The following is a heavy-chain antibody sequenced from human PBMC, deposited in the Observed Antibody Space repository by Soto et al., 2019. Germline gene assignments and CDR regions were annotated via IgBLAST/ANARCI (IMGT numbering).Heavy chain of an antibody. CDR2: IKTGTADT. CDR3: ARSRFYDRVFYLDY. V-gene: IGHV1-3*04. D-gene: IGHD3-3*01. CDR1: EYNFGSYA. J-gene: IGHJ4*02. Sequence: QVHLVQSGAEVKSPGASVKIACKTSEYNFGSYAMNWVRQAPGQRLEWIGWIKTGTADTKLAQKFRGRVSFARDTSARTVYMDLSRLTSEDTAVYYCARSRFYDRVFYLDYWGQGTMVTVS.